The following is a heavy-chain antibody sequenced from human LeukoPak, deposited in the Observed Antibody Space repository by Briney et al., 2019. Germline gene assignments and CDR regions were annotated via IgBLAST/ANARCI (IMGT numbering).Heavy chain of an antibody. CDR1: GGAISNTNW. CDR3: ARPTTPQLNYFDY. D-gene: IGHD1-1*01. V-gene: IGHV4-4*02. CDR2: IHYSGST. Sequence: SETLSLTCGVSGGAISNTNWWNWVRQPPGKGLEWIGEIHYSGSTHYDPSLKSRVIISVDTSKNQFSLKLSSVTAADTAVYYCARPTTPQLNYFDYWGQGTLVTVSS. J-gene: IGHJ4*02.